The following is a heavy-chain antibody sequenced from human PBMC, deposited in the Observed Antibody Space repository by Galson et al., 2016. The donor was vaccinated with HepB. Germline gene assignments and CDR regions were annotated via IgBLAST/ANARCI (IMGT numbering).Heavy chain of an antibody. Sequence: SVKVSCKASGYTFTSYAIHWVRQAPGQTLEWMGWINPDIGITEYSQKFQGRVTITRDTSATTAYMELSGLRSEDTAVFYCARGWSSSWYPFDYWGQGTLVTVSS. D-gene: IGHD2-2*01. V-gene: IGHV1-3*01. CDR1: GYTFTSYA. CDR2: INPDIGIT. J-gene: IGHJ4*02. CDR3: ARGWSSSWYPFDY.